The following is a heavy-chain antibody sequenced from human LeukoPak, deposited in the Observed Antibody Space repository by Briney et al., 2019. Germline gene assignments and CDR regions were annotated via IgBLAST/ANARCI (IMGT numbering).Heavy chain of an antibody. J-gene: IGHJ6*02. V-gene: IGHV3-23*01. D-gene: IGHD3-10*01. Sequence: PGGSLRLSCAASGFTFSSYAMNWVRQAPGKGLEWVSAISGSGGSTYYADSVKGRFTISRDNSKNTLYLQMNSLRAEDTAVYYCAKDPGALPRISYGMDVWGQGTTVAVSS. CDR3: AKDPGALPRISYGMDV. CDR2: ISGSGGST. CDR1: GFTFSSYA.